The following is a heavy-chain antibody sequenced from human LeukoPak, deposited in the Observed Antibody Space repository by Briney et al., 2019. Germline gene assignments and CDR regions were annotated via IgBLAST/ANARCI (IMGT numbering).Heavy chain of an antibody. V-gene: IGHV3-7*01. CDR2: IKQDRSEK. D-gene: IGHD1-1*01. CDR1: GFTFTNYW. Sequence: PGGSLRLSCAASGFTFTNYWMSWVRQAPGKGLELVANIKQDRSEKYYVDSVKGRFTISRDNAKNSLYLQMNSLRAEDTAVYYCARVRQMDVFDIWGKGTMVTFSS. CDR3: ARVRQMDVFDI. J-gene: IGHJ3*02.